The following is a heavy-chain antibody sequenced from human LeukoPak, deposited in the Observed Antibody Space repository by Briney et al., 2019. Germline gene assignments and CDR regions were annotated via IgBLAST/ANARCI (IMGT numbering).Heavy chain of an antibody. CDR3: ARYAGSGSRPLDY. V-gene: IGHV4-34*01. CDR2: IYYSGST. D-gene: IGHD3-10*01. CDR1: GGSFSGYY. J-gene: IGHJ4*02. Sequence: SETLSLTCAVYGGSFSGYYWGWLRQPPGKGLEWIGSIYYSGSTYYNPSLKSRVTISVDTSKNQFSLKLSSVTAADTAVYYCARYAGSGSRPLDYWGQGTLVTVAS.